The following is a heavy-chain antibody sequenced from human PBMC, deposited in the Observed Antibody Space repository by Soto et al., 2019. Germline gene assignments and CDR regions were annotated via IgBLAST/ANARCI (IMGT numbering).Heavy chain of an antibody. Sequence: QVQLQESGPGLVRPSETLSLTCTVSGGSVTTGSYNWSWIRRPPGKGLEWIGNIFFTGITHYNPSLYTRVSMSVDTSKNQFSLTVTSVTAADTAVYYCARDGHGMDVWGQGTTVTVSS. V-gene: IGHV4-61*01. CDR3: ARDGHGMDV. CDR2: IFFTGIT. CDR1: GGSVTTGSYN. J-gene: IGHJ6*02.